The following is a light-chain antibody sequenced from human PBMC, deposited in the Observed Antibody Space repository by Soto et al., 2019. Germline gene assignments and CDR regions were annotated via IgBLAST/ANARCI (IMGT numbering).Light chain of an antibody. CDR1: RSDVGAYNC. CDR2: DVS. CDR3: CSYAGSYPHVV. Sequence: QSALTQPRSVSGSPGQSVTISCTGTRSDVGAYNCVSWYQQHPGKAPKLMIYDVSKRPSGVPDRFSGSKSGNTASLTISGLQAEDGGDYYCCSYAGSYPHVVFGGGTRLTVL. V-gene: IGLV2-11*01. J-gene: IGLJ2*01.